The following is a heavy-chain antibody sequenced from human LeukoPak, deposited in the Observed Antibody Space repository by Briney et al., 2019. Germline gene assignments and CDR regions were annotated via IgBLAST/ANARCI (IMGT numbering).Heavy chain of an antibody. CDR2: ISGSGGST. CDR3: AKGGDIVVVPAAYFDY. CDR1: GFTFSSYA. V-gene: IGHV3-23*01. D-gene: IGHD2-2*01. J-gene: IGHJ4*02. Sequence: GGSLRLSCAASGFTFSSYAMSWVRQAPGKGLEWVSAISGSGGSTYYADSAKGRFTISRDNSKNTLYLQMNSLRAEDTAVYYCAKGGDIVVVPAAYFDYWGQGTLVTVSS.